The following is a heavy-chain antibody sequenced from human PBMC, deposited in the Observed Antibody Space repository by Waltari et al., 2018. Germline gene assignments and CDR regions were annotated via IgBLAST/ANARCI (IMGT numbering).Heavy chain of an antibody. CDR3: AREMAYNRNGFDP. D-gene: IGHD1-1*01. J-gene: IGHJ5*02. CDR2: INHSGST. CDR1: GASLSGYY. Sequence: QVKLQQWDAGLLKPSATLSFTCAVYGASLSGYYLSWIRQPPGKGLEWIGEINHSGSTNYNPSLKSRVTISVDTSKNQFSLKLSSVTAADTAVYYCAREMAYNRNGFDPWGQGTLVTVSS. V-gene: IGHV4-34*01.